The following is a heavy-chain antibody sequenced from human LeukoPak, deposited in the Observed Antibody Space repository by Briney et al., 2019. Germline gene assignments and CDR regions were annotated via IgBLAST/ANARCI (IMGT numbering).Heavy chain of an antibody. J-gene: IGHJ4*02. CDR2: IYYSGST. Sequence: SETLSLTCTVSGGSISSGGYYWSWIRQHPGKGLEWIGYIYYSGSTYYNPSLKSRVTISVDTSKNQFSLKLSSVTAADTAVYYCARGLVLVTAISITNFDYWGQGTLVTVSS. CDR1: GGSISSGGYY. D-gene: IGHD2-21*02. CDR3: ARGLVLVTAISITNFDY. V-gene: IGHV4-31*03.